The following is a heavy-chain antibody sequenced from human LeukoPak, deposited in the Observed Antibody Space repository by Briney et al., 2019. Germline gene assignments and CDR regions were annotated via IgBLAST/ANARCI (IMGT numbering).Heavy chain of an antibody. V-gene: IGHV4-30-4*01. D-gene: IGHD5-24*01. J-gene: IGHJ4*02. Sequence: PSETLSLTCTVSGGSISSGDYYWSWIRQPPGKGLEWIGYIYYSGSTYYNPSLKSRVTISVDTSKNQFSLKLSSVTAADTAVYYCARERGRDGYNWVFDYWGQGTLVTVSS. CDR2: IYYSGST. CDR1: GGSISSGDYY. CDR3: ARERGRDGYNWVFDY.